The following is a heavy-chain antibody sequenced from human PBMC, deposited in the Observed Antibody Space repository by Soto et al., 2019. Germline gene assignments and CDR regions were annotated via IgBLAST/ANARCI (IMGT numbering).Heavy chain of an antibody. CDR1: GFTFSSYG. CDR3: AKAYYDFCSDYRSSTMDV. J-gene: IGHJ6*02. D-gene: IGHD3-3*01. Sequence: GGSLRLSCAASGFTFSSYGMHWVRQAPGKGLEWVAFTSYDGRNKDYADSVKGRFTISRDNPRNTLYLQVDSLRPEDTAVYYCAKAYYDFCSDYRSSTMDVWGRGTTVIVS. CDR2: TSYDGRNK. V-gene: IGHV3-30*18.